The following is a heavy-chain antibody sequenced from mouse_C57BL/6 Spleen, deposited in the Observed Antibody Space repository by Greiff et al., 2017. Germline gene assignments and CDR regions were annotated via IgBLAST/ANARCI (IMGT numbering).Heavy chain of an antibody. CDR3: AREGSSSYDYAMGC. J-gene: IGHJ4*01. CDR1: GFTFSSYA. Sequence: EVMLVESGGGLVKPGGSLKLSCAASGFTFSSYAMSWVRQTPEKRLEWVATISDGGSYTYYPDNVKGRFTIARDNAKNNLYLQMSQLKSEDTAMYYCAREGSSSYDYAMGCWGQGTSVTVAS. CDR2: ISDGGSYT. V-gene: IGHV5-4*01. D-gene: IGHD1-1*01.